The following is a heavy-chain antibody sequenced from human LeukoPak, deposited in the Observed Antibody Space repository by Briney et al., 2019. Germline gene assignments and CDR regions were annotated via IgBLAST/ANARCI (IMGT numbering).Heavy chain of an antibody. CDR1: GYTFASYA. V-gene: IGHV7-4-1*02. D-gene: IGHD6-6*01. Sequence: ASVKVSCKASGYTFASYAMNWVRQAPGQGLEWMGWINTNTGNPTYAQGFTGRFVFSLDTSVSTAYLQISSLKAEDTAVYYCARADSEGGAARPRHDAFDIWGQGTMVTVSS. CDR2: INTNTGNP. J-gene: IGHJ3*02. CDR3: ARADSEGGAARPRHDAFDI.